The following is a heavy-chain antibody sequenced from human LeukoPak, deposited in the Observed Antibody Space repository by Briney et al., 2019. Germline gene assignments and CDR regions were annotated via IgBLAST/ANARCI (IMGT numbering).Heavy chain of an antibody. J-gene: IGHJ5*02. CDR3: ASYDIVATIRSWFDP. D-gene: IGHD5-12*01. Sequence: SETLSLTCAVYGGSFSGYYWSWIRQPPGKGLEWIGEINHSGSTNYNPSLKSRVTISVDTSKNQFSLKLSSVTAADTAVYYCASYDIVATIRSWFDPWGQGTLVTVSS. V-gene: IGHV4-34*01. CDR1: GGSFSGYY. CDR2: INHSGST.